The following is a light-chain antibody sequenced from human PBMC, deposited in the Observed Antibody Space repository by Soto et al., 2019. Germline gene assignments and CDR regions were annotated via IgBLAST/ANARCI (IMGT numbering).Light chain of an antibody. CDR3: QQYNGPRT. V-gene: IGKV1-5*01. CDR2: DAS. J-gene: IGKJ1*01. Sequence: DIQMTQSPYTLSASVGDRVTITCRASQSISSWLAWYQQKPGKAPKLLIYDASSLESGVPSRFSGSGSGTEFTLTISSLQPDDFATYYCQQYNGPRTFGQGTKVEIK. CDR1: QSISSW.